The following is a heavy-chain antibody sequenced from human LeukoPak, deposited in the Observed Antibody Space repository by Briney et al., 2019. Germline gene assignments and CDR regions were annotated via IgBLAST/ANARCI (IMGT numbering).Heavy chain of an antibody. CDR2: ISSSSSYI. J-gene: IGHJ4*02. V-gene: IGHV3-21*01. CDR3: ARMSKMARPY. CDR1: GFTFSSYS. Sequence: GGSLRLPCAASGFTFSSYSMNWVRQAPGKGLEWVSSISSSSSYIYYAGSVKGRFTISRDNAKNSLYLQMNSLRAEDTAVYYCARMSKMARPYWGQGTLVTVSS. D-gene: IGHD5-24*01.